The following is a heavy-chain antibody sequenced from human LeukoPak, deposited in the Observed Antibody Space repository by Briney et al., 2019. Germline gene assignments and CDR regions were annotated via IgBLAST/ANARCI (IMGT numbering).Heavy chain of an antibody. CDR2: IHPEGNEK. CDR1: GFTFSNYW. Sequence: GGSLRLSCAASGFTFSNYWMSWVRQAPGRGLEWVANIHPEGNEKYHVESVKGRFTISRDNTKNLLFLQMNGLRVEDTAVYYCARGDAFSGDHWGQGTLVTVSS. CDR3: ARGDAFSGDH. V-gene: IGHV3-7*04. J-gene: IGHJ4*02.